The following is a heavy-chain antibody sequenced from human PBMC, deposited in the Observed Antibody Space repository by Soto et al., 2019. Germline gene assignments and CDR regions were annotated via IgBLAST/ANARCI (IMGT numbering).Heavy chain of an antibody. J-gene: IGHJ6*02. CDR1: GGSIGSYY. CDR3: ARDQVVAVAGYYYYYGMDV. V-gene: IGHV4-59*01. D-gene: IGHD6-19*01. Sequence: ETLSLTCTVSGGSIGSYYWSWIRQPPGKGLEWIGYIYYSGSTNYNPSLKSRVTISVDTSKNQFSLKLSSVTAADTAVYYCARDQVVAVAGYYYYYGMDVWGQGTTVTVSS. CDR2: IYYSGST.